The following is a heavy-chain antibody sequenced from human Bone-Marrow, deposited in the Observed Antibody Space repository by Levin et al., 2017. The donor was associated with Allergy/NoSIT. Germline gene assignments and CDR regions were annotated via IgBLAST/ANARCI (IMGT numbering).Heavy chain of an antibody. CDR3: AKDGVVVAATPFYYFDC. Sequence: GGSLRLSCAASGFTFSSYGMHWVRQAPGKGLEWVAVISYDGSNKHYADSVKGRFTISRDNSKNTLYLQMNSLRTEDTAVYYCAKDGVVVAATPFYYFDCWGQGTLVTVSS. J-gene: IGHJ4*02. CDR2: ISYDGSNK. CDR1: GFTFSSYG. V-gene: IGHV3-30*18. D-gene: IGHD2-15*01.